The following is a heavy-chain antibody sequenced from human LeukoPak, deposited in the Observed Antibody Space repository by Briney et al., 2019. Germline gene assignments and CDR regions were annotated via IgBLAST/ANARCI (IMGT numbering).Heavy chain of an antibody. D-gene: IGHD3-22*01. CDR2: IYNSGST. V-gene: IGHV4-59*08. CDR1: GGSISPYF. J-gene: IGHJ4*02. CDR3: ARHYPIHRYDTSGYYFGGFDY. Sequence: PSETLSLTCTVSGGSISPYFWSWIRQPPAKGLEWIGYIYNSGSTNYNPFLKSRVTISVDMSKNHFSLKLSSVTAADPAVYYCARHYPIHRYDTSGYYFGGFDYWGQGTLVTVSS.